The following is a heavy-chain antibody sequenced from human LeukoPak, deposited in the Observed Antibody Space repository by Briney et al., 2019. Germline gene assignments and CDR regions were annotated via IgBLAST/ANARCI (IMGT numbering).Heavy chain of an antibody. J-gene: IGHJ6*03. V-gene: IGHV3-74*01. Sequence: SGGSLRLSCAASGFTFSSYWMHWVRQAPGKGLVWVSRIKTDGSNTNYADSVKGRFTISRDNAKNSLYLQMNSLRAEDTALYYCAREGRWLQPRVGSNYYYYYYMDVWGKGTTVTVSS. CDR1: GFTFSSYW. D-gene: IGHD5-24*01. CDR2: IKTDGSNT. CDR3: AREGRWLQPRVGSNYYYYYYMDV.